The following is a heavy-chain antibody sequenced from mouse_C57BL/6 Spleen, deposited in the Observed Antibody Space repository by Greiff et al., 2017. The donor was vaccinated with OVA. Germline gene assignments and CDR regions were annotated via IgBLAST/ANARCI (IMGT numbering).Heavy chain of an antibody. CDR2: ISSGSSTI. J-gene: IGHJ4*01. V-gene: IGHV5-17*01. CDR1: GFTFSDYG. Sequence: EVKVVESGGGLVKPGGSLKLSCAASGFTFSDYGMHWVRQAPEKGLEWVAYISSGSSTIYYADTVKGRFTISRDNAKNTLFLQMTSLRSEDTAMYYCARLTTVSDYAMDYWGQGTSVTVSS. D-gene: IGHD1-1*01. CDR3: ARLTTVSDYAMDY.